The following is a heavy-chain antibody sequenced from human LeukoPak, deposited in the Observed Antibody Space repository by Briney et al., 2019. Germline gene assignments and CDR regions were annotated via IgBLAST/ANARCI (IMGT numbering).Heavy chain of an antibody. Sequence: GGSLRLSCAASGFTFSSYSMNWVRQAPGKGLEWVSAISGSGGSTYYADSVKGRFTISRDNSKNTLYLQMNSLRAEDTAVYYCAKSEGGSPYYFDYWGQGTLVTVSS. V-gene: IGHV3-23*01. CDR2: ISGSGGST. CDR1: GFTFSSYS. J-gene: IGHJ4*02. D-gene: IGHD2-15*01. CDR3: AKSEGGSPYYFDY.